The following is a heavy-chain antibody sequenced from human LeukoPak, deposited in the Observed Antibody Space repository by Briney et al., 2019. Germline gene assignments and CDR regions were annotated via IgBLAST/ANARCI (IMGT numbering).Heavy chain of an antibody. D-gene: IGHD6-19*01. CDR2: IYYSGTT. CDR3: ARGTLYSGWSYYFDS. Sequence: PSETLSLTCTVSGGSIPISTYYWGWVRQPPGKGLEWIGSIYYSGTTKYNPSLKSRVTISVDSSNNKFSLRLSSVTAADTALYYCARGTLYSGWSYYFDSWGQGTLVTVSS. V-gene: IGHV4-39*07. J-gene: IGHJ4*02. CDR1: GGSIPISTYY.